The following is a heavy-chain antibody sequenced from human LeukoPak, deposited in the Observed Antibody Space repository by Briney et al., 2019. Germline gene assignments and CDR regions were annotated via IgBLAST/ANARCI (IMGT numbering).Heavy chain of an antibody. CDR1: GFTFSDHI. J-gene: IGHJ4*02. CDR2: VSGSGSTV. Sequence: GGSLGLSCAASGFTFSDHIMNWVRQLPGKRLEWVAYVSGSGSTVYYADSVKGRFTISRDNGKNSLYLQMNSLRVEDTALYYCVRQFASWGQGTLVTVSS. CDR3: VRQFAS. V-gene: IGHV3-48*01.